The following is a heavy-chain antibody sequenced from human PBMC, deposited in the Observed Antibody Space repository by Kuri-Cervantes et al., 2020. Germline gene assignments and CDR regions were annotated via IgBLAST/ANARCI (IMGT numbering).Heavy chain of an antibody. CDR3: ARDSSSRGSFDY. J-gene: IGHJ4*02. D-gene: IGHD6-13*01. Sequence: GSLRLSCAVSGGSISSSNWWSWVRQPPGKGLEWIGEIYHSGSTNYNPSLKSRVTISVDKSKNQFSLKLDSVTAADTAVYYCARDSSSRGSFDYWGQGTLVTVSS. CDR2: IYHSGST. V-gene: IGHV4-4*02. CDR1: GGSISSSNW.